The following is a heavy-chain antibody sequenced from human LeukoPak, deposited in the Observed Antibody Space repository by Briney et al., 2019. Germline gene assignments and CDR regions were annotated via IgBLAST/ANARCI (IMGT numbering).Heavy chain of an antibody. Sequence: ASVKVSCKASGGVFTTYAISWVRQAPGQGLEWMGSIIPFLGTTNYAQKFQGGVTITADEPTRTAYMELTYVRSDDTAVYYCTIIPNVILFTHYFEYWGQGTLVTVSS. D-gene: IGHD2-21*01. CDR2: IIPFLGTT. V-gene: IGHV1-69*11. CDR1: GGVFTTYA. J-gene: IGHJ4*02. CDR3: TIIPNVILFTHYFEY.